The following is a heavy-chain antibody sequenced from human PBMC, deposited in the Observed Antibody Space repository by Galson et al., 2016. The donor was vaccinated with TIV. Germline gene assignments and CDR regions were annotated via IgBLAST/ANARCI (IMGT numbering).Heavy chain of an antibody. V-gene: IGHV3-66*01. CDR1: GFTVSGYS. Sequence: SLRLSCAASGFTVSGYSLTWVRQAPGKGLEWVSIIHADGRTYYGGAVRDRVILPRDNSKNTVYLQMSSLRAEDTAVYYFARDGRAEGDYNAWGDYWGQGALVTVSS. CDR2: IHADGRT. CDR3: ARDGRAEGDYNAWGDY. J-gene: IGHJ4*02. D-gene: IGHD4-11*01.